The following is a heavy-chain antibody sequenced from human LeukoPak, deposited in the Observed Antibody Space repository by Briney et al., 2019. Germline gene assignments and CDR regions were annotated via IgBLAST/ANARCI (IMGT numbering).Heavy chain of an antibody. D-gene: IGHD1-26*01. CDR1: GGSISSYY. V-gene: IGHV4-59*08. J-gene: IGHJ4*02. CDR2: IYYSGST. Sequence: SETLSLTCTVSGGSISSYYWSWIRQPPGKGLEWIGYIYYSGSTNYNPSLKSRVTISVDTSKNQFSLKLSSVTAADTAVYYCARQEGAKGLCLDYWGQGTLVTVSS. CDR3: ARQEGAKGLCLDY.